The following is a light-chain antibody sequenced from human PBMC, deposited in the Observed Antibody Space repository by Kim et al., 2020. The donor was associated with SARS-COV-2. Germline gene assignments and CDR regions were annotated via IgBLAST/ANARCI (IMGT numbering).Light chain of an antibody. CDR2: KAS. Sequence: ASVGDSVTITCRASQSISSWLAWYQQKPEKAPKLLIQKASSLESGVPSRFSGSGSGTEFTLTISSLQPDDFATYYCQQYVGYSWTFGQGTKVDIK. V-gene: IGKV1-5*03. CDR1: QSISSW. CDR3: QQYVGYSWT. J-gene: IGKJ1*01.